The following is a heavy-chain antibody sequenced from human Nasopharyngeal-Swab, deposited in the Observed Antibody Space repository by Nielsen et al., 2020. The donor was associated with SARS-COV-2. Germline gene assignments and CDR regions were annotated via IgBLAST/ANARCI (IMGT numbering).Heavy chain of an antibody. CDR3: ARPRRGYSYGYFDY. Sequence: ASVNVSCKDSGYTFTGYYMHWVRQAPGQGLEWMGRINPNSGGTNYAQKFQGRVTMTRDTSISTAYMELSRLRSDDTAVYYCARPRRGYSYGYFDYWGQGTLVTVSS. V-gene: IGHV1-2*06. J-gene: IGHJ4*02. CDR2: INPNSGGT. D-gene: IGHD5-18*01. CDR1: GYTFTGYY.